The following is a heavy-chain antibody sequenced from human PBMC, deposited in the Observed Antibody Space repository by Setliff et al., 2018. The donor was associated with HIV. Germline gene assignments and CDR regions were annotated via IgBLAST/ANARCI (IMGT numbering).Heavy chain of an antibody. D-gene: IGHD6-6*01. Sequence: SETLSLTCTVSGGSISSSSYYWGWISQPPGKGLEWIGSLYFSGSTHYNTSLKSRVTISVDTSKNQFSLKMSSVTAADTAVYYCLTSSIGPLPWDYWGQGTLVTVSS. CDR2: LYFSGST. CDR1: GGSISSSSYY. CDR3: LTSSIGPLPWDY. V-gene: IGHV4-39*01. J-gene: IGHJ4*02.